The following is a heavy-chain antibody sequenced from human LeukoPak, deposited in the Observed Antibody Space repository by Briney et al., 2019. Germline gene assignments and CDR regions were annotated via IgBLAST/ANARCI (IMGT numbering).Heavy chain of an antibody. V-gene: IGHV3-11*01. Sequence: GGSLRLSCAASGFTFSDYYMTWIRQAPGKGLEWVSYISSSGSITYYADSVKDRSTISRDNAKNSLYLQMNSLRAEDTAVYYCARAATGFWSGLDYWGQGTLVTVSS. CDR3: ARAATGFWSGLDY. J-gene: IGHJ4*02. D-gene: IGHD3-3*01. CDR1: GFTFSDYY. CDR2: ISSSGSIT.